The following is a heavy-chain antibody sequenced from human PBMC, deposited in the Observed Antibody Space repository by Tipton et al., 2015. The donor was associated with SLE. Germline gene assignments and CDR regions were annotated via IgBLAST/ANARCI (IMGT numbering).Heavy chain of an antibody. Sequence: GSLRLSCAASGFTFDDYAMHWVRQAPGKGLEWVSLISWDGGSTYYADSVKGRFTISRDNSKNSLYLQMNSLRAEDTALYYCAKDLVGRGYSYGSWGMDVWGQWTTVTVSS. CDR2: ISWDGGST. J-gene: IGHJ6*02. V-gene: IGHV3-43D*04. CDR1: GFTFDDYA. D-gene: IGHD5-18*01. CDR3: AKDLVGRGYSYGSWGMDV.